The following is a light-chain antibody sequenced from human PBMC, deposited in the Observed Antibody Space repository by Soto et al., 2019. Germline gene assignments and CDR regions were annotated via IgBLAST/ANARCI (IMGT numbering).Light chain of an antibody. V-gene: IGKV1-39*01. J-gene: IGKJ2*01. CDR2: AAS. CDR1: QNISNY. CDR3: QQSYSTPLMYT. Sequence: DIQMTQSPSSLSASVGDRVTITCRASQNISNYLNWYQQKPGKAPKLLIYAASSLQSGVPLRFSGSGSGTDFTLTISSLQPEDFATFYCQQSYSTPLMYTFGQGTKLEIK.